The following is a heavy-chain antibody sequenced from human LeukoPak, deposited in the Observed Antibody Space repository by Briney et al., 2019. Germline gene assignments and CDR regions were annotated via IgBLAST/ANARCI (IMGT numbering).Heavy chain of an antibody. CDR2: ITGSGVGT. CDR1: GFTFSNYA. V-gene: IGHV3-23*01. J-gene: IGHJ4*02. D-gene: IGHD3-22*01. Sequence: GGSLRLSCAASGFTFSNYAMTWVRQAPGKGLEWVSGITGSGVGTHYADSVKGRFTISRDNSKNTLYLQMNSLRAEGTAVYYCAKNLPPTYYYDSSGYSVVDYWGQGTLVTVSS. CDR3: AKNLPPTYYYDSSGYSVVDY.